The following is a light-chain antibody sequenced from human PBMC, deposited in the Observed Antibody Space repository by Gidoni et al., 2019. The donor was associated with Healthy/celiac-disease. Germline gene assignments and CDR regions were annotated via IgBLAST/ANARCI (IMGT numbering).Light chain of an antibody. CDR1: QCLSSW. CDR2: KAS. V-gene: IGKV1-5*03. Sequence: DIQMTQSPSTLSASVGDRVTITYRASQCLSSWLAWYPQKPRKAPKLLIYKASSLESGVPSRFSGSGSGTEFTLTISSLQPDDFATYYCQQYNSYSRTFGQGTKVEIK. CDR3: QQYNSYSRT. J-gene: IGKJ1*01.